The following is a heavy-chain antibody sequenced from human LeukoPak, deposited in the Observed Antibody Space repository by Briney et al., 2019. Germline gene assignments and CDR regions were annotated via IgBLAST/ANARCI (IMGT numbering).Heavy chain of an antibody. Sequence: PSETLSLTCTVSGGSISSYYWSWIRQPPGKGLEWIGYIYYSGSTNYNPSLKSRVTISVDTSKNQFSLKLSSVTAADTAMYYCARERGLKGFDPWGQGTLVTVSS. CDR3: ARERGLKGFDP. D-gene: IGHD6-19*01. V-gene: IGHV4-59*12. CDR2: IYYSGST. CDR1: GGSISSYY. J-gene: IGHJ5*02.